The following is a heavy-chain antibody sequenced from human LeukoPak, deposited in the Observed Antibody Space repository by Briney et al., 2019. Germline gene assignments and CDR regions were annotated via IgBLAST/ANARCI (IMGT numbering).Heavy chain of an antibody. CDR1: GFTFSSYE. CDR2: ISSSSSYI. V-gene: IGHV3-21*01. D-gene: IGHD3-22*01. Sequence: GGSLRLSCAASGFTFSSYEMNWVRQAPGKGLEWVSSISSSSSYIYYADSVKGRFTISRDNAKNSLYLQMNSLRAEDTAVYYCASTLNYYDSSATSMFLKYYFDYWGQGTLVTVSS. J-gene: IGHJ4*02. CDR3: ASTLNYYDSSATSMFLKYYFDY.